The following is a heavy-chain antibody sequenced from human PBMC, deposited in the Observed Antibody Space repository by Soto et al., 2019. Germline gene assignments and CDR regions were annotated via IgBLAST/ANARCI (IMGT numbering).Heavy chain of an antibody. CDR2: IVVGSGNT. V-gene: IGHV1-58*01. CDR1: GFTFTSSA. CDR3: AAADFREGYYYYYGMDV. J-gene: IGHJ6*02. Sequence: GASVKVSCKASGFTFTSSAVQWVRQARGQRLEWIGWIVVGSGNTNYAQKFQERVTITRDMSTSTAYMELSSLRSEDTAVYYCAAADFREGYYYYYGMDVWGQGTTVTVS.